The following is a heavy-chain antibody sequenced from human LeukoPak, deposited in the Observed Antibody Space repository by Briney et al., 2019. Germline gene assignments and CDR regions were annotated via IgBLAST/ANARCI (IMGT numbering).Heavy chain of an antibody. V-gene: IGHV4-4*07. J-gene: IGHJ4*02. CDR2: IYKSGST. CDR1: GGSIGWDY. CDR3: AREEYFQDSNGYSYYFHY. Sequence: KPSETLSLTCTVSGGSIGWDYWSWIRQSAGKGLEWIVRIYKSGSTNYNPSFRSRVTMSVDTSKNQFSLNVTSVTAADTAVYYCAREEYFQDSNGYSYYFHYWGQGSLVTVSS. D-gene: IGHD3-22*01.